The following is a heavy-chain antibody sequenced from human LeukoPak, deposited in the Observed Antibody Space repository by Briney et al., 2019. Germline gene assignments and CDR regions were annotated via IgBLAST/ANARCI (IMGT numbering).Heavy chain of an antibody. V-gene: IGHV3-74*01. CDR3: ASSPLMVRGVVFDY. CDR2: INSDGSST. J-gene: IGHJ4*02. D-gene: IGHD3-10*01. CDR1: GFTFSSYW. Sequence: GGSLRLSCAASGFTFSSYWMHWVRQAPGKGLGWVSRINSDGSSTSYADSVKGRFTISRDNAKNTLYLQMNSLRAEDTAVYYCASSPLMVRGVVFDYWGQGTLVTVSS.